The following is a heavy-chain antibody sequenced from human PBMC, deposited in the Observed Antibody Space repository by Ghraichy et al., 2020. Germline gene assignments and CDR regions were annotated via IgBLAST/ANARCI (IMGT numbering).Heavy chain of an antibody. D-gene: IGHD2-21*02. V-gene: IGHV3-30*18. J-gene: IGHJ4*02. CDR2: ISYDGSNK. Sequence: GGSLRLSCAASGFTFSSYGMHWVRQAPGKGLEWVAVISYDGSNKYYADSVKGRFTISRDNSKNTLYLQMNSLRAEDTAVYYCAKDRCGGACSYFDYWGQGSLVTVSS. CDR1: GFTFSSYG. CDR3: AKDRCGGACSYFDY.